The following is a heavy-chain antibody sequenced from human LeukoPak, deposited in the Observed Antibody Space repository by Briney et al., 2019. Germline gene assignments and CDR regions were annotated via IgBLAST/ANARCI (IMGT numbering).Heavy chain of an antibody. V-gene: IGHV4-59*01. CDR2: ISYNGNT. D-gene: IGHD3-22*01. CDR1: GGSISSDY. J-gene: IGHJ4*02. Sequence: PPETLSLTCAVSGGSISSDYWSWIRQPPGKGLEWIGYISYNGNTNYNPSLKSRVTISVDTSKTQFSLRVRSMTAADTAVYYCARGGRYYYDSSGSDWGQGTLVTVSS. CDR3: ARGGRYYYDSSGSD.